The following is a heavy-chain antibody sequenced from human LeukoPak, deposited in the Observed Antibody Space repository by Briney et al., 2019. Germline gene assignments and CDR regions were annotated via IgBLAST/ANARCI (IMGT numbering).Heavy chain of an antibody. CDR1: GFTFSSYA. J-gene: IGHJ6*04. D-gene: IGHD3-10*02. V-gene: IGHV3-30*04. Sequence: GGSLRLSCAASGFTFSSYAMHWVRQAPGKGLEWVAVISYDGSTKYYADSVKGRFTISRDNAKNSLYLQMNSLRAEDTAVYYCAELGITMIGGVWGKGTTVTISS. CDR3: AELGITMIGGV. CDR2: ISYDGSTK.